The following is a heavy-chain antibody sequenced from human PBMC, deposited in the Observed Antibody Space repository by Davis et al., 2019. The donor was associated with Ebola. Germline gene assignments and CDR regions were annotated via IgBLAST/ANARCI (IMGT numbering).Heavy chain of an antibody. D-gene: IGHD3-3*01. CDR3: ARVQIFPYNWFDP. J-gene: IGHJ5*02. CDR1: GGSISSYY. V-gene: IGHV4-59*12. CDR2: IYYSGST. Sequence: MPSETLSLTCTVSGGSISSYYWSWIRQPPGKGLEWIGYIYYSGSTNYNPSLKSPVTISVDTPKNQFSLKLSSVTAADTAVYYCARVQIFPYNWFDPWGQGTLVTVSS.